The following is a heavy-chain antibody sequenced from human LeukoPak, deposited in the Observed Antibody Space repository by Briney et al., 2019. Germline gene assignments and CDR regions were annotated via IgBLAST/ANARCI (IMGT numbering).Heavy chain of an antibody. CDR1: GGTFSSYA. J-gene: IGHJ5*02. V-gene: IGHV1-69*13. Sequence: VASVKVSCKASGGTFSSYAISWVRQAPGQGLEWMGGIIPILGTANYAQKFQGRVTITADESTSTAYMELSSLRSEDTAVYYCAREEYYDYVWGSYRYTNWFDPWGQGTLVTVSS. D-gene: IGHD3-16*02. CDR3: AREEYYDYVWGSYRYTNWFDP. CDR2: IIPILGTA.